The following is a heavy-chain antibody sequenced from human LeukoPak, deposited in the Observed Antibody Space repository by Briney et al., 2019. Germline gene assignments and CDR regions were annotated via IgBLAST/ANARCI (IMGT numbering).Heavy chain of an antibody. CDR1: GGSISSSSYY. D-gene: IGHD1-26*01. CDR3: GKKQWVPAFDN. V-gene: IGHV4-61*05. J-gene: IGHJ3*02. CDR2: IYYSGST. Sequence: SETLSLTCTVSGGSISSSSYYWNWIRQPPGKGLEWIGYIYYSGSTNYNPSLKSRVTISIDTSKNQFSLKLSSVTAAATAVYFWGKKQWVPAFDNWGQGTMVTVSS.